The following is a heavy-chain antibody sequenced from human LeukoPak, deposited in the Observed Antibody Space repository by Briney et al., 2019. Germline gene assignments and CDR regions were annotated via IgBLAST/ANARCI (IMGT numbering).Heavy chain of an antibody. Sequence: GGSLRLSCAASGFTFDDYAMHWVRQAPGKGLEWVSGITWNRDNIGYGDSVKGRFTISRDNSKNTLYLQMNSLRAEDTAVYYCAKPQELRLGELSSFDYWGQGTLVTVSS. CDR2: ITWNRDNI. J-gene: IGHJ4*02. CDR1: GFTFDDYA. V-gene: IGHV3-9*01. D-gene: IGHD3-16*02. CDR3: AKPQELRLGELSSFDY.